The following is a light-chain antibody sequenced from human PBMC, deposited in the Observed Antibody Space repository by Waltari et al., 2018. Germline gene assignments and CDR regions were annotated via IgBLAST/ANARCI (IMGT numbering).Light chain of an antibody. Sequence: EMVLTQSPATLSLSPGEISTHSCRASQSVSSYLAWYQQQPGQAPRRLIYDASNRATGIPARFSGSGYGTDFNLNISSLQAEDVAVYYCHQYYSTPRTFGQGTKVEIK. CDR2: DAS. V-gene: IGKV3-11*01. CDR3: HQYYSTPRT. CDR1: QSVSSY. J-gene: IGKJ1*01.